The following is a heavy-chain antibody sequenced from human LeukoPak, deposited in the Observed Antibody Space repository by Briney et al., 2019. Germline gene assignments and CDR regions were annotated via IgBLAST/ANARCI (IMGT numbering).Heavy chain of an antibody. Sequence: TSETLSLTCTVSGGSIISGGYYWSWIRQHPGKGLEWIGYIYYSGSTYYNPPLKSRVTISVDTSKNQFSLKLSSVTAADTAVYYCARAFIAVAGNAFDIWGQGTMVTVSS. CDR1: GGSIISGGYY. V-gene: IGHV4-31*03. CDR3: ARAFIAVAGNAFDI. D-gene: IGHD6-13*01. J-gene: IGHJ3*02. CDR2: IYYSGST.